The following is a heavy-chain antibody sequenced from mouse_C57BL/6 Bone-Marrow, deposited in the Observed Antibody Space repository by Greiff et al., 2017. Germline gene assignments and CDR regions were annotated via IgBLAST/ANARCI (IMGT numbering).Heavy chain of an antibody. V-gene: IGHV5-15*01. Sequence: EVKLMESGGGLVQPGGSLKLSCAASGFTFSDYGMAWVRQAPRKGPEWVAFISNLAYSIYYADTVTGRFTISRENAKNTLYLEMSRLRSEDTAMYYCARLRRGNFDYGGQGTTLTVSS. J-gene: IGHJ2*01. CDR2: ISNLAYSI. CDR3: ARLRRGNFDY. CDR1: GFTFSDYG.